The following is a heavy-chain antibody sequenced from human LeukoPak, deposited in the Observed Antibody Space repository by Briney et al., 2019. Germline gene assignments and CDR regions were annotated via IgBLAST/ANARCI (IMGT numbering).Heavy chain of an antibody. CDR1: GFTFSNYG. Sequence: GGSLRLSCAASGFTFSNYGMHWVRRAPGKGLEWVAVISYDGSNKYYADSVKGRFTISRDNSKNTLYLQMNSLRAEDTAVYYCAKDDYGGNSGRGYFQHWGQGTLVTVSS. J-gene: IGHJ1*01. V-gene: IGHV3-30*18. CDR2: ISYDGSNK. CDR3: AKDDYGGNSGRGYFQH. D-gene: IGHD4-23*01.